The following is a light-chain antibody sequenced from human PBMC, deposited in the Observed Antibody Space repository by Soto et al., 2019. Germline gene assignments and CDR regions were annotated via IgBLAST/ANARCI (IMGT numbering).Light chain of an antibody. J-gene: IGKJ2*01. V-gene: IGKV3-20*01. Sequence: EIVLTQSPGTLSLSPGERATLSCRASQSVSSSYLAWYQQKPGQAPRLLMYGASSRPTGIPDRFSGSGSGTDFTLTISRLEPEDFAVYYCQQYAGSPPYTFGQGTKLQIK. CDR3: QQYAGSPPYT. CDR2: GAS. CDR1: QSVSSSY.